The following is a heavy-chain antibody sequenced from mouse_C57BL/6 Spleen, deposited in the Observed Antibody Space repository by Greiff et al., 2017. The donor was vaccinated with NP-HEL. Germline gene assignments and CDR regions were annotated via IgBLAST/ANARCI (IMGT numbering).Heavy chain of an antibody. V-gene: IGHV1-82*01. Sequence: QVQLQQSGPELVKPGASVKISCKASGYAFSSSWMNWVKQRPGKGLEWIGRIYPGDGDTNYNGKFKGKATLTADKSSSTAYMQLSSLTSEDSAVYFCEKFITTVGDYWGQGTTLTVSS. CDR2: IYPGDGDT. J-gene: IGHJ2*01. D-gene: IGHD1-1*01. CDR3: EKFITTVGDY. CDR1: GYAFSSSW.